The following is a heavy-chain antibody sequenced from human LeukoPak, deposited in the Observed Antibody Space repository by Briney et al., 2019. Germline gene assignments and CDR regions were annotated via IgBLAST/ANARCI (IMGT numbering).Heavy chain of an antibody. CDR2: ISSSSSYI. CDR1: GFTFSSYS. Sequence: GGSLRPSCAASGFTFSSYSMNWVRQAPGRGLEWVSSISSSSSYIYYADSVKGRFTISRDNAKNSLYLQMNSLRAQDTDVYDCARDSFGVSSSLDYWGQGTLVTVSS. V-gene: IGHV3-21*01. D-gene: IGHD6-13*01. J-gene: IGHJ4*02. CDR3: ARDSFGVSSSLDY.